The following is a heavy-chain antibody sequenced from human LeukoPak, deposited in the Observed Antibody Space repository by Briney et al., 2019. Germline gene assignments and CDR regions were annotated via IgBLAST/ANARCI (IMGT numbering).Heavy chain of an antibody. D-gene: IGHD3-10*01. CDR1: GFTFSGYA. V-gene: IGHV3-23*01. CDR2: ISGSGGST. Sequence: GGSLRLSCAASGFTFSGYAMSWVRQAPGKGLEWVSAISGSGGSTYYADSVKGRFTISRDNSKNTLYLQMNSLRAEDTAVYYCAKDYSHGSGSDYYYYMDVRGKGTTVTVSS. CDR3: AKDYSHGSGSDYYYYMDV. J-gene: IGHJ6*03.